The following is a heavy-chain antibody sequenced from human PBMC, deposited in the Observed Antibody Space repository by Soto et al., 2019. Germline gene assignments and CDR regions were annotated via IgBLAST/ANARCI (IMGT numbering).Heavy chain of an antibody. V-gene: IGHV4-4*07. D-gene: IGHD5-12*01. CDR3: ARDSGYSGYNYAGMDV. CDR1: GGSINSYY. Sequence: SETLSLTCTFPGGSINSYYWSWIRQPTGKGLEWIGRIYFSGETNYNPSLKSRLTMSVDTSKTQFSLKLSSVTAADTAVYYCARDSGYSGYNYAGMDVWGQGTTVTVSS. CDR2: IYFSGET. J-gene: IGHJ6*02.